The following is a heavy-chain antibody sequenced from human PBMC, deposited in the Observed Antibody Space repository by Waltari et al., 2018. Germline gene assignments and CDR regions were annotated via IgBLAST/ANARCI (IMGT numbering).Heavy chain of an antibody. CDR2: VYYSGST. CDR3: ARDRGHDC. J-gene: IGHJ4*02. CDR1: GGYISSGGYY. V-gene: IGHV4-31*03. Sequence: QVQLQESGPGLVKPSETLSLTCTVSGGYISSGGYYWSWIRQYPGKGLEWIGNVYYSGSTYYNPSLKSRASISLDTSNNQFSLKLTYVTAADTAVYYCARDRGHDCWGQGILVTVSS.